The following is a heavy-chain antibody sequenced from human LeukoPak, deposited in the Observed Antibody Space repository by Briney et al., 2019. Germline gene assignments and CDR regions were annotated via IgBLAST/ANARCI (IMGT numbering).Heavy chain of an antibody. V-gene: IGHV1-18*01. CDR1: GYTFTSYG. J-gene: IGHJ5*02. CDR3: ARDLAPPMVRGVIAAYNWFDP. Sequence: GASVKVSCKASGYTFTSYGISWVRQAPGQGLEWMGWISAYNGNTNYAQKLQDRVTMTTDTSTSTAYMELRSLRSDDTAVYYCARDLAPPMVRGVIAAYNWFDPWGQGTLVTVSS. CDR2: ISAYNGNT. D-gene: IGHD3-10*01.